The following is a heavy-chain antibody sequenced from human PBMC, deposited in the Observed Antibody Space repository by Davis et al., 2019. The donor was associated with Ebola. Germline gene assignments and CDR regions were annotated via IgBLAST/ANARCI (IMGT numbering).Heavy chain of an antibody. J-gene: IGHJ3*02. CDR3: AKDTSNIWFDI. Sequence: GESLKISCAASGFVFSSSNMHWLRQAPGKGLEWVAVISYDGSNKYYADSVKGRFTISRDNSKNTLYLQMNSLRAEDTAVYYCAKDTSNIWFDIWGQGTMVTVSS. CDR1: GFVFSSSN. V-gene: IGHV3-30*18. D-gene: IGHD1-26*01. CDR2: ISYDGSNK.